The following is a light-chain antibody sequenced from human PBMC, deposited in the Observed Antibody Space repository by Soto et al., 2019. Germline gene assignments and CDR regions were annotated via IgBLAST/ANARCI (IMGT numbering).Light chain of an antibody. CDR3: QQGAAWPLT. Sequence: EIVLTQSPGTLSLSPGERATLSCRASQSISNFLAWYQQKPGQAPRLLIYVASNRATGIPARFSGSGSGTDFTLTISSLEPEDFAFYYCQQGAAWPLTFGGGTNLQIK. CDR2: VAS. CDR1: QSISNF. V-gene: IGKV3-11*01. J-gene: IGKJ4*01.